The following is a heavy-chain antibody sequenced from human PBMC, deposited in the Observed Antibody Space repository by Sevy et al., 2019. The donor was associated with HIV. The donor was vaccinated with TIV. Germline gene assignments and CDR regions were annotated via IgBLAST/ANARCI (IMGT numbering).Heavy chain of an antibody. CDR3: ARTQGYDSSGFYYPYYFDY. J-gene: IGHJ4*02. D-gene: IGHD3-22*01. CDR2: IKQDGNEK. Sequence: LSLTCAASGFTFSSYWMSWVRQAPGKGLEWVANIKQDGNEKYYVDSAKGRFTISRDNAKNSLYLQMNSLRAEDTAVYYCARTQGYDSSGFYYPYYFDYWGPGTLVTVSS. CDR1: GFTFSSYW. V-gene: IGHV3-7*01.